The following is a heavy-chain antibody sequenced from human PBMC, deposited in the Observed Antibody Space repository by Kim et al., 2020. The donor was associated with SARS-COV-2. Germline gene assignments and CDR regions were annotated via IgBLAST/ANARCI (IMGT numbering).Heavy chain of an antibody. V-gene: IGHV3-48*04. Sequence: GGSLRLSCATSGFTLSIYSMKWVRQSPGKGLEWVSHISGSGTITKHADSVRGQFTISRDNAKNSLFLQMNGLRAEDTAVYYCVRENHWAFDIWGQGTMVTVSS. CDR2: ISGSGTIT. CDR3: VRENHWAFDI. J-gene: IGHJ3*02. CDR1: GFTLSIYS.